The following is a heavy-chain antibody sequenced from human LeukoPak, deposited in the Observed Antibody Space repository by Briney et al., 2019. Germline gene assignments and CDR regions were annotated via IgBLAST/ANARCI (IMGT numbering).Heavy chain of an antibody. CDR1: GGSISSYY. V-gene: IGHV4-59*08. Sequence: SETLSLTCTVSGGSISSYYWSWIRQPPGKGLEWIGYIYYSGSTNYNPSLKSRVTISVDTSKNQFSLKLSSVTAADTVVYYCARLTSSSSGSSFDYWGQGTLVTVSS. CDR2: IYYSGST. D-gene: IGHD6-13*01. CDR3: ARLTSSSSGSSFDY. J-gene: IGHJ4*02.